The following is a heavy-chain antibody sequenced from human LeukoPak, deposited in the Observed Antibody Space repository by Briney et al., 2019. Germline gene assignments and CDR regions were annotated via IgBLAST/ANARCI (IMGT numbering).Heavy chain of an antibody. V-gene: IGHV4-59*01. J-gene: IGHJ6*03. CDR3: ARGTPDPLCSSVWNYYYYMDV. CDR2: IYYSGST. CDR1: GGSISSYY. Sequence: SETLSLTCTVSGGSISSYYWSWIRQPPGKGLEWIGYIYYSGSTNYNPSLKSRVTISVDTSKNQFSLKLSSVTAADTAVYYCARGTPDPLCSSVWNYYYYMDVWGKGTTVTVSS. D-gene: IGHD6-6*01.